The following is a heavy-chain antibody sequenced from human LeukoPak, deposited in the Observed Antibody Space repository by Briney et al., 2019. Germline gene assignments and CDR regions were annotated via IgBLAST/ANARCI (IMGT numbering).Heavy chain of an antibody. D-gene: IGHD2-2*01. Sequence: SGPTLLHPTQTLTLTCTFSGFSLSTSGVGVGWIRQPPVKALEWLALIYWDDDKRYSPSLKNRLTITKDTSKNQVVLTLTNMDPMDTATYYCAHRRQTADFDYWGQGTLVTVSS. CDR3: AHRRQTADFDY. V-gene: IGHV2-5*02. CDR1: GFSLSTSGVG. CDR2: IYWDDDK. J-gene: IGHJ4*02.